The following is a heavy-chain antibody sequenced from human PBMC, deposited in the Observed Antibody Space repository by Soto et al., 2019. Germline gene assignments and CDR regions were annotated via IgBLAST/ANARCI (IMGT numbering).Heavy chain of an antibody. D-gene: IGHD4-17*01. CDR2: ISSSSSYI. V-gene: IGHV3-21*01. CDR1: GFTFSSYS. J-gene: IGHJ6*03. Sequence: GGSLRLSCAASGFTFSSYSMNWVRQAPGKGLEWVSSISSSSSYIYYADSVKGRFTISRDNAKNSLYLQMNSLRAEDTAVYYCARESPLDYGDYGGDYYYYMDVWGKGTTVTVSS. CDR3: ARESPLDYGDYGGDYYYYMDV.